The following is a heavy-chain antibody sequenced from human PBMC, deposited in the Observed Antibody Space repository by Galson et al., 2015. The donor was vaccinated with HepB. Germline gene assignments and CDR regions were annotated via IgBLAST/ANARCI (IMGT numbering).Heavy chain of an antibody. CDR3: ARDTRRDGYKWDPYYFDY. Sequence: SLRLSCAASGFTFSSYSMNWVRQAPGKGLEWVSSISSSSSYIYYADSVKGRFTISRDNAKNSLYLQMNSLRAEDTAVYYCARDTRRDGYKWDPYYFDYWGQGTLVTVSS. D-gene: IGHD5-24*01. V-gene: IGHV3-21*01. CDR2: ISSSSSYI. J-gene: IGHJ4*02. CDR1: GFTFSSYS.